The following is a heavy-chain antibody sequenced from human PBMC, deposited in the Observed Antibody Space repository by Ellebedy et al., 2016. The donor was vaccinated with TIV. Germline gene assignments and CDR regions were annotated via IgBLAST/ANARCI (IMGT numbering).Heavy chain of an antibody. CDR3: AREPHVSWFDP. CDR1: GFSFSTFW. Sequence: GESLKISCAASGFSFSTFWVQWVRQAPGKGLEWVAQINQDGSVKSYVDSVKGRFSVSRDNAKNSLYLQMNSLRAEDTAVYYCAREPHVSWFDPWGQGTLVTVSS. J-gene: IGHJ5*02. CDR2: INQDGSVK. V-gene: IGHV3-7*01.